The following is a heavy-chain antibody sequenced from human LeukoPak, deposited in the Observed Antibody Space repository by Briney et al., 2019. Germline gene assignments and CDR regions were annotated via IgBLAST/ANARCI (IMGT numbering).Heavy chain of an antibody. Sequence: GGSLRLSCAASGFTFSSYSMNWVRQAPGKGLEWVSSISSSSSYIYYADSVKSRFTISRDNAKNSLYLQMNSLRAEDTAVYYCARGKDYRYGYGYWGQGTLVTVSS. D-gene: IGHD5-18*01. CDR1: GFTFSSYS. CDR3: ARGKDYRYGYGY. V-gene: IGHV3-21*01. J-gene: IGHJ4*02. CDR2: ISSSSSYI.